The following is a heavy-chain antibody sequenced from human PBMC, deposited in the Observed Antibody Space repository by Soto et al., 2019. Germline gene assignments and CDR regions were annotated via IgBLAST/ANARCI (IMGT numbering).Heavy chain of an antibody. V-gene: IGHV3-73*01. CDR1: GFTFSGSA. CDR3: TRAVVVPGLSEIYYYYYMDV. CDR2: IRSKANSYAT. J-gene: IGHJ6*03. Sequence: EVQLVESGGGLVQPGGSLKLSCAASGFTFSGSAMHWVRQASGKGLEWVGRIRSKANSYATAYAASVKGRFTISRDDSKNTAYLQMNSLKTEDTAVYYCTRAVVVPGLSEIYYYYYMDVWGKGTTVTVSS. D-gene: IGHD2-2*01.